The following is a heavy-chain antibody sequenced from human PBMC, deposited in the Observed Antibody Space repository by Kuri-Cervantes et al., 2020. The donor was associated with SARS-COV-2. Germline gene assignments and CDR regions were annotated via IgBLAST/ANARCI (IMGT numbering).Heavy chain of an antibody. Sequence: WGSLRLSCTVSGGSISSYYWSWIRQPPGKGLEWIGYIYYSGSTNYNPSLKSRVTISVDTAKNQFSLKLSSVTAADTAVYYCARVGEYSSSLDYWGQGTLVTVSS. CDR1: GGSISSYY. V-gene: IGHV4-59*01. D-gene: IGHD6-13*01. CDR3: ARVGEYSSSLDY. CDR2: IYYSGST. J-gene: IGHJ4*02.